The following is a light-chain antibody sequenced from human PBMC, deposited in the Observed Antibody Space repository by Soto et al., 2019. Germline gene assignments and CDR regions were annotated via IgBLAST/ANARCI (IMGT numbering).Light chain of an antibody. CDR2: EVS. CDR1: SSDVGSYDY. Sequence: QSALTQPPSASGSPGQSVTISCTGTSSDVGSYDYVSWYQQHPGKAPKIMIYEVSKRPSGVPDRFSGSKSGNTASLTVSGLQAEDEADYYCSSYANSNNPCVFGTGTKLTVL. J-gene: IGLJ1*01. CDR3: SSYANSNNPCV. V-gene: IGLV2-8*01.